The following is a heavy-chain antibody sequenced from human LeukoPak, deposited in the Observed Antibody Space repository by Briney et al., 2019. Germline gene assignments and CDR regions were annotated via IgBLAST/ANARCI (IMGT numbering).Heavy chain of an antibody. CDR3: ARDAGYCSGGSCLTFDY. Sequence: GGSLRLYCAASGFTFSSYSMNWVRQAPGKGLEWVSSISSSSSYIYYADSVKGRFTISRDNAKNSLYLQMNSLRAEDTAVYYCARDAGYCSGGSCLTFDYWGQGTLVTVSS. D-gene: IGHD2-15*01. CDR2: ISSSSSYI. J-gene: IGHJ4*02. CDR1: GFTFSSYS. V-gene: IGHV3-21*01.